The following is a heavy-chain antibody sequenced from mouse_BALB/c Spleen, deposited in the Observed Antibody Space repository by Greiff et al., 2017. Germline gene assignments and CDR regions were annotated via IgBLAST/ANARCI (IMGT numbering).Heavy chain of an antibody. Sequence: EVKLVESGPGLVKPSQSLSLTCTVTGYSITSDYAWNWIRQFPGNKLEWMGYISYSGSTSYNPSLKSRISITRDTSKNQFFLQLNSVTTEDTATYYCARWGEAMDYWGQGTSVTVSS. CDR2: ISYSGST. V-gene: IGHV3-2*02. J-gene: IGHJ4*01. CDR3: ARWGEAMDY. CDR1: GYSITSDYA.